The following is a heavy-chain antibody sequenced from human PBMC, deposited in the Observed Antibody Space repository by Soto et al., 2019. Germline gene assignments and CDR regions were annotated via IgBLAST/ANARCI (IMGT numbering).Heavy chain of an antibody. D-gene: IGHD5-18*01. CDR3: AKDDGLWYLDY. CDR2: MSYDGSNT. V-gene: IGHV3-30*18. CDR1: GFTFSSYG. J-gene: IGHJ4*02. Sequence: QVHVVESGGGLVLPGRSLRLSCATSGFTFSSYGMHWVRQAPGKGPEWVAVMSYDGSNTYYGESVKGRFTISRDNSKNTLYLQMNSLRAEDTAVYYCAKDDGLWYLDYWGQGILVTVSS.